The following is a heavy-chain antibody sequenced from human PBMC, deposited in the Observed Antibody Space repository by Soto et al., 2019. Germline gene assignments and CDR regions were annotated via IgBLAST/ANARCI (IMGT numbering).Heavy chain of an antibody. CDR2: IDPHDSHI. J-gene: IGHJ6*02. D-gene: IGHD3-10*01. CDR1: GYTFTNFW. CDR3: AGGGVRGVITRTRDYYGMDV. Sequence: GESLKISCKGFGYTFTNFWIDWVRQMPGKGLEWMGRIDPHDSHIKYSESFQGLVTFSADKSIDTVYLQWSSLKASDTAMYYCAGGGVRGVITRTRDYYGMDVWGQGTTVTVSS. V-gene: IGHV5-10-1*01.